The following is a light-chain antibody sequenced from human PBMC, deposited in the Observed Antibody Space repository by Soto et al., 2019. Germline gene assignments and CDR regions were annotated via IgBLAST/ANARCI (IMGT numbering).Light chain of an antibody. J-gene: IGLJ1*01. CDR2: QVN. Sequence: QSVLTQPASVTGTPGQSITISCTTSNIDVGDSNFISWYQHSPGKAPRLLIYQVNNRPSGVSGRFSGSKAGNTASLTISGLLDDDEADYFCASFRSGTILVFGSGTKVT. CDR3: ASFRSGTILV. V-gene: IGLV2-14*01. CDR1: NIDVGDSNF.